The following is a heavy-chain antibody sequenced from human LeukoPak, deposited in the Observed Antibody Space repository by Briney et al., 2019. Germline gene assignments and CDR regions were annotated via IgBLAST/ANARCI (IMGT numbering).Heavy chain of an antibody. J-gene: IGHJ4*02. V-gene: IGHV3-21*01. CDR1: GFTFSSYS. D-gene: IGHD3-22*01. CDR2: ISSSSSYI. CDR3: ARGSTMIVVVSSPVDY. Sequence: RPGGSLRLSCAASGFTFSSYSMNWVRQAPGKGLEWVSSISSSSSYIYYADSVKGRFTISRDNAKNSLYLQMNSLRAEDTAVCYCARGSTMIVVVSSPVDYWGQGTLVTVSS.